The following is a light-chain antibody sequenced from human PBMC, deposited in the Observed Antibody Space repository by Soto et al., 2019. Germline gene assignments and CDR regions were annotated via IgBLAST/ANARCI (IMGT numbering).Light chain of an antibody. V-gene: IGLV2-14*01. Sequence: QSALTQPASVSGSPGQSITISCTGTSSDVGPYNYVSWYQHRPGKAPKLLIYEVTKRPSGVSNRFSGSKSGNTASLTISGLQAEDEADYYCSSYTTSSTLVFGGGTKLTVL. CDR3: SSYTTSSTLV. CDR1: SSDVGPYNY. CDR2: EVT. J-gene: IGLJ3*02.